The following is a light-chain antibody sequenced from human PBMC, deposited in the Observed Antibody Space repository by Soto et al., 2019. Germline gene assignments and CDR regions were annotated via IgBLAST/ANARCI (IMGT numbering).Light chain of an antibody. Sequence: QSALTQPASVSGSPGQSITISCTGTSSDVGGYNSVSWYQHHPGKAPKLLLYDVGDRPSGVSYRFSGSKSGHTASLTISGVQAGDEACCFFSSHTSRMNNVFGSGTKLTVL. V-gene: IGLV2-14*03. CDR1: SSDVGGYNS. CDR3: SSHTSRMNNV. CDR2: DVG. J-gene: IGLJ1*01.